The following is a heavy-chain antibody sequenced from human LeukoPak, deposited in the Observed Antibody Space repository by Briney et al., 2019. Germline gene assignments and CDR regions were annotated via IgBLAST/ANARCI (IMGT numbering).Heavy chain of an antibody. CDR1: GFTFSSYS. CDR3: AREDPSIAARPIDY. CDR2: ISSNSSYI. V-gene: IGHV3-21*01. J-gene: IGHJ4*02. D-gene: IGHD6-6*01. Sequence: GGSLRLSCAASGFTFSSYSMNWVRQAPGKGLEGVSSISSNSSYIYYADSMKGRFTISRDNAKNSLYLQMNSLRAEDTAVYYCAREDPSIAARPIDYWGQGTLVTVSS.